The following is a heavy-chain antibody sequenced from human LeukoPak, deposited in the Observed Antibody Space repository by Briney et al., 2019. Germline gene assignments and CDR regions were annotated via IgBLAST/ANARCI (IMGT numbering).Heavy chain of an antibody. CDR1: GFTFSYYG. J-gene: IGHJ4*02. Sequence: PGGSLRLSCAASGFTFSYYGMHWVRQAPGKGLEWVAFIWYDESKKFYGDSVKGRFTISRDNSKNTLYLKMNSLRAEDTAVYYCAKDAWRFGDSLLYYSDYWGQGTLVTVSS. V-gene: IGHV3-30*02. CDR2: IWYDESKK. CDR3: AKDAWRFGDSLLYYSDY. D-gene: IGHD3-10*01.